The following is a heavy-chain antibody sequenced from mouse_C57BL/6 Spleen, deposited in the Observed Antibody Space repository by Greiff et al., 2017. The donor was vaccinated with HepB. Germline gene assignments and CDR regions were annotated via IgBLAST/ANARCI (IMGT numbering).Heavy chain of an antibody. Sequence: EVHLVESGGGLVKPGGSLKLSCAASGFTFSSYAMSWVRQTPEKRLEWVATISDGGSYTYYPDNVKGRFTISRDNAKNNLYLQMSHLKSEDTAMYYCARDQPITTVVATDYFDYWGQGTTLTVSS. J-gene: IGHJ2*01. CDR2: ISDGGSYT. D-gene: IGHD1-1*01. CDR3: ARDQPITTVVATDYFDY. CDR1: GFTFSSYA. V-gene: IGHV5-4*01.